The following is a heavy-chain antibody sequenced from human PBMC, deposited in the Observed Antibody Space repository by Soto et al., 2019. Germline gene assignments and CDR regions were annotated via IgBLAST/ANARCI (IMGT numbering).Heavy chain of an antibody. CDR1: GFTFSDYD. J-gene: IGHJ4*02. CDR3: ARMGPRAARPSY. V-gene: IGHV3-11*01. CDR2: VSSSGTTM. D-gene: IGHD6-6*01. Sequence: QVQLAESGGGLVEPGGYLRLSCAASGFTFSDYDMSWIRQSPGKGLEWVSFVSSSGTTMYFADSVKGRFTISRDNAKKSLYPQMNSLRAEDTAVYYCARMGPRAARPSYWGQGTLVTVSS.